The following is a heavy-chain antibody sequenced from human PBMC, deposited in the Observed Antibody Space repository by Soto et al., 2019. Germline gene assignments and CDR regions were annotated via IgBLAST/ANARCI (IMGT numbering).Heavy chain of an antibody. CDR2: IKPDGSEK. V-gene: IGHV3-7*01. D-gene: IGHD4-4*01. CDR3: ASSAYSKNGY. CDR1: GFTFSSYW. Sequence: EVQLVESGGGLVQPGGSLRLSCAASGFTFSSYWMSWVRQAPGKGLEWVANIKPDGSEKYYVDSVKGRFTISRDNAKNSLYLQTNSLRAEDTAVYFCASSAYSKNGYWGQGTLVTVSS. J-gene: IGHJ4*02.